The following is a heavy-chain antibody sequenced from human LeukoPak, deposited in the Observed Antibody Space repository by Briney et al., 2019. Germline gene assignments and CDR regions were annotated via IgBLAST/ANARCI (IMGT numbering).Heavy chain of an antibody. Sequence: ASVKVSCKASGYTFTGYHIHWVRQAPGQGLEWMGWINPNSGGTNYAQKFQGRVTMTRDTSISTAYMELSRLRSDDTAVYYCARVGRYYYGSGSYYNWFDPWGQGTLVTVSS. CDR1: GYTFTGYH. J-gene: IGHJ5*02. V-gene: IGHV1-2*02. CDR3: ARVGRYYYGSGSYYNWFDP. CDR2: INPNSGGT. D-gene: IGHD3-10*01.